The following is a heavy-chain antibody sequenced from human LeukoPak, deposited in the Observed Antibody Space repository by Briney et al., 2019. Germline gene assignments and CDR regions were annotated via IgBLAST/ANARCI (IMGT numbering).Heavy chain of an antibody. J-gene: IGHJ4*02. CDR3: ARTSMATRDFDY. D-gene: IGHD5-24*01. CDR2: IRYDGSNK. Sequence: PGGSLRLSCAASGFTFSSYGMHWVRQAPGKGLEWVAFIRYDGSNKYYADSVKGRFTISRDNAKNSLYLQMNSLRAEDTAVYYCARTSMATRDFDYWGQGTLVTVSS. V-gene: IGHV3-30*02. CDR1: GFTFSSYG.